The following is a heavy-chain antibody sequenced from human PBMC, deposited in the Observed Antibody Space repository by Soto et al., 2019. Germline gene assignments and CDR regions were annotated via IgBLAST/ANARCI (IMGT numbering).Heavy chain of an antibody. J-gene: IGHJ5*02. V-gene: IGHV4-59*01. CDR3: ARDRGGGYNWFDP. CDR2: IYSSGTT. CDR1: GGSISGDY. D-gene: IGHD3-10*01. Sequence: PSETLSLTCTVSGGSISGDYWSWVRQFPGKGLGWMGYIYSSGTTKYNPSLESRVTISADTSKNQFSLRLTSVTAADTAVYYCARDRGGGYNWFDPWGQGTLVTVSS.